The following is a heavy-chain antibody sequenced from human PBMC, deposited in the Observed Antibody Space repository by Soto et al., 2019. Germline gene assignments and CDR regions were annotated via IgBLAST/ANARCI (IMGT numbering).Heavy chain of an antibody. Sequence: GGSLRLSCAASGFTFSSYWMSWVRQAPGKGRGGVGNIKQDGSQKWYVDSVKGRFTIPRDNARNSLYLQRSRLRVEDTAVYYCARGDYHDTGGPFSDAFEFWGQGAMVTVSS. CDR2: IKQDGSQK. V-gene: IGHV3-7*04. CDR1: GFTFSSYW. J-gene: IGHJ3*01. D-gene: IGHD3-22*01. CDR3: ARGDYHDTGGPFSDAFEF.